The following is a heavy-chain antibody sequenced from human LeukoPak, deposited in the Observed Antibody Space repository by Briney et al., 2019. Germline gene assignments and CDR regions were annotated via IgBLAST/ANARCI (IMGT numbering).Heavy chain of an antibody. CDR1: RFTFSSSG. CDR2: ISSSGSTI. CDR3: ARAPGTATNY. V-gene: IGHV3-48*02. Sequence: GGSLRLSCAASRFTFSSSGMNWVRQAPEKGLEWVSYISSSGSTIYYADSVKGRFTISRDNAKNSLYLQMNSLRDEDTAVYYCARAPGTATNYWGQGTLVTVSS. D-gene: IGHD4-4*01. J-gene: IGHJ4*02.